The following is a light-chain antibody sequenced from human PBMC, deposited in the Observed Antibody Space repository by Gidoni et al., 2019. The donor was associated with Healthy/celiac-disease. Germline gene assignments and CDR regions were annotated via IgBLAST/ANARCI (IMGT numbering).Light chain of an antibody. V-gene: IGLV3-25*03. J-gene: IGLJ1*01. CDR1: ALPKQY. Sequence: SYALTQPPSVSVSPGQTARITCSGDALPKQYAYWYQQKPGQAPVLVIYKDSERPSGIPERFSGSSSGTTVTLTSSGVQAEDEADYYCQSADSSGTYEVFGTGTKVTVL. CDR2: KDS. CDR3: QSADSSGTYEV.